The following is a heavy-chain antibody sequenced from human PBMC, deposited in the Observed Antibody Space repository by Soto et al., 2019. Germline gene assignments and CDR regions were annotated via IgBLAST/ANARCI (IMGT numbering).Heavy chain of an antibody. J-gene: IGHJ3*02. D-gene: IGHD3-3*01. CDR1: GGSFSGSY. CDR3: ASQRKRITIFGVAIDAFDI. V-gene: IGHV4-34*01. CDR2: INHSGST. Sequence: QVQLQQWGAGLLKPSETLSLTCAVYGGSFSGSYWSWIRQPPGKGLEWIGEINHSGSTNYNPSLKSRVTISVDTSKNQFSLKLSSVTAADTAVYYWASQRKRITIFGVAIDAFDIWGQGTMVTVSS.